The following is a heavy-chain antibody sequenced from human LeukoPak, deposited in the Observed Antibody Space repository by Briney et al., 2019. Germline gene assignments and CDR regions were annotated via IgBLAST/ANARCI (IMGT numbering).Heavy chain of an antibody. CDR3: VRDMSTATTCYLQH. D-gene: IGHD4-17*01. CDR1: GFTFSAYS. Sequence: GGSLRLSCRASGFTFSAYSMNWVRQAPGKGLEWVSSISRNSRHVYYADSVKGRFSISREDADNSVFLQMNGLTAEDTALYHCVRDMSTATTCYLQHWGQGTLVTVSS. J-gene: IGHJ1*01. V-gene: IGHV3-21*06. CDR2: ISRNSRHV.